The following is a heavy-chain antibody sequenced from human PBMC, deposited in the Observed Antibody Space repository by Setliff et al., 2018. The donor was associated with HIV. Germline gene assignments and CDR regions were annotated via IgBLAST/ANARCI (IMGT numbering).Heavy chain of an antibody. CDR3: ARAEQRYYGSRKGYYFDY. Sequence: GGSLRLSCAASGFTVSSNYMTWVRQAPGKGLEWVSAIYDSGGTYYADSVKGRFTISRDNSKNTLYLQMGSLRPEDMAVYYCARAEQRYYGSRKGYYFDYWGPGTLVTVSS. CDR2: IYDSGGT. V-gene: IGHV3-66*03. CDR1: GFTVSSNY. D-gene: IGHD3-10*01. J-gene: IGHJ4*02.